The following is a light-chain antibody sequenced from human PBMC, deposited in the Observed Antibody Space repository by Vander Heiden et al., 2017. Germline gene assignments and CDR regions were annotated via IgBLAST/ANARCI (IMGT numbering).Light chain of an antibody. J-gene: IGKJ2*01. CDR3: QQYDKWPPVT. V-gene: IGKV3-15*01. CDR1: QRIGPN. Sequence: VMTQSPATLSVSLGDRATLSCRASQRIGPNLAWYQQKPGQAPRMLIYGASSRPTGIPARFSGSGSGIDFTLTISSLQSEDIAIYYCQQYDKWPPVTFGQGTKLEIK. CDR2: GAS.